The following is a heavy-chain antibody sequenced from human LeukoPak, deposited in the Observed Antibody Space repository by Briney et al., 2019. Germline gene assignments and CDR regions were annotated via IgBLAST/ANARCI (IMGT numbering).Heavy chain of an antibody. CDR1: GYTFTGYY. CDR2: INPNSGGT. D-gene: IGHD2-2*01. Sequence: ASVKVSCKASGYTFTGYYMHWVRQAPGQGLEWMGWINPNSGGTNYAQKFQGWVTMTRDTSISTAYMELSRLRSDDTAVYYCARGRCSSTSCRIDYWGQGTLVTVSS. V-gene: IGHV1-2*04. CDR3: ARGRCSSTSCRIDY. J-gene: IGHJ4*02.